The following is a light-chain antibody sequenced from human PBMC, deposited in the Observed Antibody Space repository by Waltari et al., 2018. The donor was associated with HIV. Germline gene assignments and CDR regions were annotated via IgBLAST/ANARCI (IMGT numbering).Light chain of an antibody. CDR3: QQYNNWPPT. Sequence: EIVMTQSPATLSVSPGQRVTLSCQASQSITVNLAWYQQKPGQALRLLIHGASARTTGVPARFSGSGSGTEFTLTISDLQAEDFAIYCCQQYNNWPPTFGHGTKVEI. CDR2: GAS. CDR1: QSITVN. V-gene: IGKV3-15*01. J-gene: IGKJ1*01.